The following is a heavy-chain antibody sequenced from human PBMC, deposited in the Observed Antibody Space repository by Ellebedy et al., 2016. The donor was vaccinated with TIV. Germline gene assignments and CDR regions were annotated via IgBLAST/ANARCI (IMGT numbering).Heavy chain of an antibody. CDR2: IYYSGST. J-gene: IGHJ4*02. CDR3: ARRYSNYLNYYFNV. CDR1: GGSINNYY. D-gene: IGHD4-11*01. Sequence: MPSEILSLTCTVSGGSINNYYWSWIRQPPGKGLEWIGNIYYSGSTNYNPSLKNRVTMSVDTSKNQFSLKLSSVTAADTAVYYCARRYSNYLNYYFNVWGQGTLVTVSS. V-gene: IGHV4-59*08.